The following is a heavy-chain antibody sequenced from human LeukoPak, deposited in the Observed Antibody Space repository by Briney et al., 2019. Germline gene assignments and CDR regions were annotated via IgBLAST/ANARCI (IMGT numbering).Heavy chain of an antibody. D-gene: IGHD2-15*01. Sequence: ASVKLSCKASGYTFTGYYIHWVRQAPGQGLEWMGWINPNSGGTNYAQKFQGRVTMTRDTSISTAYMELSRLRSDDTALYYCVRIYCSGGSCYSFDYWGQGTLVTVSS. V-gene: IGHV1-2*02. J-gene: IGHJ4*02. CDR3: VRIYCSGGSCYSFDY. CDR1: GYTFTGYY. CDR2: INPNSGGT.